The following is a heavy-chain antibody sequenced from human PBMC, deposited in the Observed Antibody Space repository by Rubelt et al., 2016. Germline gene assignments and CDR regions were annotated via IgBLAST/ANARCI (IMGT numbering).Heavy chain of an antibody. CDR2: ISSSSSTI. CDR3: ARGVVPGDI. V-gene: IGHV3-48*04. CDR1: GFTFSSYG. D-gene: IGHD2-21*01. J-gene: IGHJ3*02. Sequence: VQLVESGGGVVQPGRSLRLSCAASGFTFSSYGMHWVRQAPGKGLEWVSYISSSSSTIYYAYSVKGRFTISRDNAKKSLYLQMNSLRAEDTAVYYCARGVVPGDIWGQGTMVTVSS.